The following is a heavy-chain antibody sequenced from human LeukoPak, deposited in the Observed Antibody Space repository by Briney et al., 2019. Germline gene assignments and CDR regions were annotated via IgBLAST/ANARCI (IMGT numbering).Heavy chain of an antibody. D-gene: IGHD3-10*01. CDR2: IYYSGST. J-gene: IGHJ5*02. CDR1: GGSIYRNGYY. V-gene: IGHV4-31*03. CDR3: ASAAGNWFDP. Sequence: SDTLSLTCTVSGGSIYRNGYYWTWIRQHPGKGLERIGYIYYSGSTYYNPSLKSRVSMSEDTSKNQFFLHLSSVTAADTAVYYCASAAGNWFDPWGPGTLVTVSS.